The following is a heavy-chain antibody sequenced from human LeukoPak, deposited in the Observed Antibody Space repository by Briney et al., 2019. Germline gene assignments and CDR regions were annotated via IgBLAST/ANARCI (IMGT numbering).Heavy chain of an antibody. J-gene: IGHJ6*03. D-gene: IGHD4-17*01. V-gene: IGHV1-2*02. CDR2: INPNSGGT. CDR1: GYTFTGYY. Sequence: ASVKVSCKASGYTFTGYYMHWVRQAPGQGLEWMGWINPNSGGTNYAQKFQGRVTMTRDTSISTAYMELSRLRSDDTAVYYCARGATVTRYYYYYMDVWGKGTTVTVSS. CDR3: ARGATVTRYYYYYMDV.